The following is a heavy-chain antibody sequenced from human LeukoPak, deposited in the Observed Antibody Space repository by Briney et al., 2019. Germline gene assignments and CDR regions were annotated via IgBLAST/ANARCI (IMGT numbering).Heavy chain of an antibody. Sequence: SETLSLTCTVSGGSISGYYWSWIRQPAGKGLEWIGHIYYSGSTNYNPSLKSRVTISVDTSKNQFSLKLNSVTAADTAVYYCARHQASSGSPRFDYWGQGTLVTVSS. CDR1: GGSISGYY. J-gene: IGHJ4*02. CDR2: IYYSGST. CDR3: ARHQASSGSPRFDY. D-gene: IGHD3-10*01. V-gene: IGHV4-59*08.